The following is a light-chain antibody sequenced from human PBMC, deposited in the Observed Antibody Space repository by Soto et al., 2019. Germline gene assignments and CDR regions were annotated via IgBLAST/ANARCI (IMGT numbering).Light chain of an antibody. CDR2: DAS. CDR1: QSISSW. V-gene: IGKV1-5*01. CDR3: QQCNGYSRT. J-gene: IGKJ1*01. Sequence: DIQMTQSPSTLSASVGDRVTITCRASQSISSWLAWYQQKPGKAPKLLIYDASSLESGVPSRFGGSGSGTEFTLTISSLQPDDFATYYCQQCNGYSRTFGQGTKVDIK.